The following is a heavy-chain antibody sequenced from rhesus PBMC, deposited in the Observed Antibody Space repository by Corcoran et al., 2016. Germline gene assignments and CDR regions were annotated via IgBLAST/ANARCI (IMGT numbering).Heavy chain of an antibody. CDR3: ARASLSWFPYDY. D-gene: IGHD6-13*01. CDR2: INGSSGST. J-gene: IGHJ4*01. V-gene: IGHV4-65*01. CDR1: GGSISSSNW. Sequence: QVQLQESGPGLVKPSETLSLTCAVSGGSISSSNWWSWIRQPPGKGLEWIGYINGSSGSTYYNPSLKSRVTISTDTSKNQFSLKLSSVTAADTAVYYCARASLSWFPYDYWGQGVLVTVSS.